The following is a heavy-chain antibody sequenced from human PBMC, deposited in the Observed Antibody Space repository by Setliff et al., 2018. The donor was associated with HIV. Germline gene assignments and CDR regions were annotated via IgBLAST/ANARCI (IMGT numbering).Heavy chain of an antibody. CDR3: VRSVIGYYYYGMDV. CDR1: GFTFSSYA. CDR2: ISSSGSTI. D-gene: IGHD3-10*01. V-gene: IGHV3-11*04. J-gene: IGHJ6*02. Sequence: GGSLRLSCAASGFTFSSYAMSWIRQAPGRGLEWVSYISSSGSTIYYADSVKGRFTISRDNAKNSLYLQMHSLRAEDTAVYYCVRSVIGYYYYGMDVWGQGTLVTVSS.